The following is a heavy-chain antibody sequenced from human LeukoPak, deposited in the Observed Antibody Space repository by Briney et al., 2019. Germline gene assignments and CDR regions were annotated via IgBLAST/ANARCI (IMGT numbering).Heavy chain of an antibody. V-gene: IGHV3-53*01. CDR2: IYSGGST. D-gene: IGHD1-26*01. J-gene: IGHJ4*02. CDR1: GFTVSSNY. Sequence: GGSLRLSCAASGFTVSSNYMSWVRQALGKGLEWVSVIYSGGSTYYADSVKGRFTISRDNSKNTLYLQMNSLRAEDTAVYYCAITHQWEGAVNHDYWGQGTLVTVSS. CDR3: AITHQWEGAVNHDY.